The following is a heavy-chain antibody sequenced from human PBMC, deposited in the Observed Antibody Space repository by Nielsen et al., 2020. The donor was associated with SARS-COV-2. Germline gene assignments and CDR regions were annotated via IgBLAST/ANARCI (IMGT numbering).Heavy chain of an antibody. CDR2: ISWNSGSI. D-gene: IGHD6-19*01. CDR3: ASLGWYLDY. J-gene: IGHJ4*02. CDR1: GFTFDDYA. V-gene: IGHV3-9*01. Sequence: GESLRLSCAASGFTFDDYAMHWVRQAPGKGLEWVSGISWNSGSIGYADSVKGRFTISRDNAKNSLYLQMNSLRAEDTALYYCASLGWYLDYWGQGTLVTVSS.